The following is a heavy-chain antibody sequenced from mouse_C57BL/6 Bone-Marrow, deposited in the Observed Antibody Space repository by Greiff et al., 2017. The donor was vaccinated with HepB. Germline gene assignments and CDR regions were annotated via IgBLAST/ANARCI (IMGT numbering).Heavy chain of an antibody. CDR2: IHPNSGST. CDR3: AREGDYYDYDGFAY. D-gene: IGHD2-4*01. Sequence: QVQLQQSGAELVKPGASVKLSCKASGYTFTSYWMHWVKQRPGQGLEWIGMIHPNSGSTNYNEKFKSKATLTVDKSSSTAYMQLSSLTSEDSAVYYCAREGDYYDYDGFAYWGQGTLVTVSA. V-gene: IGHV1-64*01. CDR1: GYTFTSYW. J-gene: IGHJ3*01.